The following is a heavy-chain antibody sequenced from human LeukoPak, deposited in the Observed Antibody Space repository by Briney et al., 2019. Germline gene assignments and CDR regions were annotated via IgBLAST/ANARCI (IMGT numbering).Heavy chain of an antibody. V-gene: IGHV1-2*02. J-gene: IGHJ5*02. Sequence: ASVKVSCKASGYTFTGYYMHWVRQAPGQGLEWMGWINPNSGGTNYAQKFQGRVTMTRDTSISTAYMELSRLRSDDTAVYYCARVGTRSHRYNWFDPWGQGTLVTVSS. CDR2: INPNSGGT. CDR1: GYTFTGYY. CDR3: ARVGTRSHRYNWFDP. D-gene: IGHD2-2*01.